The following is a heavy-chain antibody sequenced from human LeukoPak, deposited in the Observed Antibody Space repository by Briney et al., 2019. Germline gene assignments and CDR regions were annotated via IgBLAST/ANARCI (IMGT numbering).Heavy chain of an antibody. CDR1: GFTFSSYG. CDR2: ISYDGSNK. D-gene: IGHD5-18*01. CDR3: AKEGSGYSYGLDAFDI. J-gene: IGHJ3*02. Sequence: PGRSLRLSCAASGFTFSSYGMHWLRQAPGKGLEWVAVISYDGSNKYYADSVKGRFTISRDNSKNTLYPQMNSLRAEDTAVYYCAKEGSGYSYGLDAFDIWGQGTMVTVSS. V-gene: IGHV3-30*18.